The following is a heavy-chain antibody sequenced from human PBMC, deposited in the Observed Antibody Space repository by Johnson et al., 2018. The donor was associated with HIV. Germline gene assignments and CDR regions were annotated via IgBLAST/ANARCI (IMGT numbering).Heavy chain of an antibody. J-gene: IGHJ3*01. CDR3: AREAYYARAFDL. D-gene: IGHD3-3*01. V-gene: IGHV3-30*03. CDR2: ISYDGYNK. CDR1: GFSFDDYG. Sequence: VQLVESGGGVVRPGGSLRLSCEGSGFSFDDYGISWVRQAPGKGLQWLTVISYDGYNKYYADSLKGRFAISRDNSRNTLDLRMDSLRVEDTAVYYCAREAYYARAFDLWGQGTMVTVSS.